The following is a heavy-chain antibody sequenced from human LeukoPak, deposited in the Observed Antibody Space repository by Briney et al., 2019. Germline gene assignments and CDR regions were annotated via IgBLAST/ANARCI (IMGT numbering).Heavy chain of an antibody. D-gene: IGHD3-10*01. CDR2: INPNNGGT. Sequence: ASVKVSCKASGYTFTGYYIHWVRQAPGQGLEWMGWINPNNGGTNYAQRFQGRVTMTRDTSISTAYMEPSRLRSDDTAVYYCARARTDRGSRGPYDIWGQGTMVTVSS. CDR3: ARARTDRGSRGPYDI. V-gene: IGHV1-2*02. CDR1: GYTFTGYY. J-gene: IGHJ3*02.